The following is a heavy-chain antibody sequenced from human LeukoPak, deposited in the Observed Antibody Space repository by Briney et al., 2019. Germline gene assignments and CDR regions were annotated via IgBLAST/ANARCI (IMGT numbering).Heavy chain of an antibody. J-gene: IGHJ4*02. CDR3: ARDPRAPYYYDSSGYYDY. CDR2: FDPEDGEA. D-gene: IGHD3-22*01. Sequence: GASVKVSCKVSGYSLTELSIHWVRQAPGKGLEWLGGFDPEDGEAVYAQNFQGRITMTEDTSTSTAYMELRSLRSDDTAVYYCARDPRAPYYYDSSGYYDYWGQGTLVTVSS. CDR1: GYSLTELS. V-gene: IGHV1-24*01.